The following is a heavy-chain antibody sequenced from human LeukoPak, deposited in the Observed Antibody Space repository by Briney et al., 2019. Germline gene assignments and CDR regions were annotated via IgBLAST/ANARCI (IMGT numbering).Heavy chain of an antibody. V-gene: IGHV3-21*01. Sequence: GGSLRLSCAASGFTFSSYSMNWVRQAPGKGLEWVSSISSSSGYIYYADSVKGRFTISRDNAKNSLYLQMNSLRAEDTAVYYCARTGRITIFGVVPSNWFDPWGQGTLVTVSS. CDR2: ISSSSGYI. CDR1: GFTFSSYS. CDR3: ARTGRITIFGVVPSNWFDP. J-gene: IGHJ5*02. D-gene: IGHD3-3*01.